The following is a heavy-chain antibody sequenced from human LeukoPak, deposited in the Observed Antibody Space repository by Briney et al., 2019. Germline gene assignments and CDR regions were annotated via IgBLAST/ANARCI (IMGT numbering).Heavy chain of an antibody. Sequence: GGTLRLSCAASGFTFSSYAMSWVRQAPGKGLEWVSAISGSGGSTYYADSVKGRFTISRDNSKNTLYLQMNSLRAEDTAVYYCAKGLCSTSCYSVPDHVWGQGTTVTVSS. J-gene: IGHJ6*02. CDR3: AKGLCSTSCYSVPDHV. CDR1: GFTFSSYA. V-gene: IGHV3-23*01. D-gene: IGHD2-2*01. CDR2: ISGSGGST.